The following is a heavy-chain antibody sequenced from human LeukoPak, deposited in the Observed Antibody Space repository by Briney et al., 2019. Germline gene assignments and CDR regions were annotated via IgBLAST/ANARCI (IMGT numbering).Heavy chain of an antibody. Sequence: ASVKVSCKVSGDTFNTFGFTWVRQAPGQGLEWMGGIVPGFGAVNYAPGFQDRITVTADESTSTVYMELSSLRSEDTAVYYCARDRYSSSWSKFDPWGQGTLVTVSS. CDR3: ARDRYSSSWSKFDP. V-gene: IGHV1-69*13. J-gene: IGHJ5*02. D-gene: IGHD6-13*01. CDR2: IVPGFGAV. CDR1: GDTFNTFG.